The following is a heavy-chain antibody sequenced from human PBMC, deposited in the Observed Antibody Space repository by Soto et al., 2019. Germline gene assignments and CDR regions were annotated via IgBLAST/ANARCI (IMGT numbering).Heavy chain of an antibody. V-gene: IGHV3-23*01. CDR3: VIVATIPPFDY. J-gene: IGHJ4*02. CDR2: ISGSGGST. D-gene: IGHD5-12*01. Sequence: EVQLLESGGGLVQPGGSLRLSCAASGFTFSSYAMSWVRQAPGKGLEWVSAISGSGGSTYYADSVKGRFTISRENSKHTLYLQMNSLRAEDKAVYYCVIVATIPPFDYWCQGTLVTVSS. CDR1: GFTFSSYA.